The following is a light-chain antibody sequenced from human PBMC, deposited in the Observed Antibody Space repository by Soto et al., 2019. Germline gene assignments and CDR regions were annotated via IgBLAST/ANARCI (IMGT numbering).Light chain of an antibody. CDR2: GAS. V-gene: IGKV3-15*01. CDR1: QSVSSN. CDR3: QQYNNWPIT. J-gene: IGKJ5*01. Sequence: IVMTQSQATLSVSPGRRSTLGCRASQSVSSNLGWYQQKHGQAPRIFFYGASTRATGIPARFSGSRYGTEFTLSISSLQSEDFAVYYCQQYNNWPITFGQGTRLEIK.